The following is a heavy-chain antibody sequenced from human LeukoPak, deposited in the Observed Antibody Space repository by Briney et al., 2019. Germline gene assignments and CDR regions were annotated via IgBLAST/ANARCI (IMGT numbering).Heavy chain of an antibody. CDR2: IYYNGRT. Sequence: SETLSLTCTVSGGFLSSYFWSWIRQPPGKGLEGIGYIYYNGRTNYNPALRSRVIISVDTSKSQFLLNLSSVTAADTAVYYGARDAYRGVTQFDHWGQGTLVTVSS. D-gene: IGHD3-10*01. CDR1: GGFLSSYF. CDR3: ARDAYRGVTQFDH. J-gene: IGHJ5*02. V-gene: IGHV4-59*01.